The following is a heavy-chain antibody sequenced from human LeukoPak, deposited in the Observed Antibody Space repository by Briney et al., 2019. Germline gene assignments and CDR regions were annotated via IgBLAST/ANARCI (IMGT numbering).Heavy chain of an antibody. CDR1: GFTFSDYY. CDR3: ARAHDYGDSENY. Sequence: GGSLRLSCAASGFTFSDYYMSWIRQAPGKGLEWVSYISSSGSTIYYADSVKGRFTISGDNAKNSLYLQMYSLRAEDTAVYYCARAHDYGDSENYWGQGTLVTVSS. V-gene: IGHV3-11*04. CDR2: ISSSGSTI. D-gene: IGHD4-17*01. J-gene: IGHJ4*02.